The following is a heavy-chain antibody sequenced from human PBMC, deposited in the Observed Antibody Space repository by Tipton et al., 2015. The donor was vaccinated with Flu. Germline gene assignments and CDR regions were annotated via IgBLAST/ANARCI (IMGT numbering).Heavy chain of an antibody. D-gene: IGHD1-26*01. CDR3: ARDPTVGAVRGYFDY. CDR1: GGSISSYY. V-gene: IGHV4-59*01. CDR2: IYYSGST. J-gene: IGHJ4*02. Sequence: TLSLTCAVYGGSISSYYWSWIRQPPGKGLEWIGYIYYSGSTNYNPSLKSRVTISVDTSKNQFSLKLSSVTAADTAVYYCARDPTVGAVRGYFDYWGQGTLVTVSS.